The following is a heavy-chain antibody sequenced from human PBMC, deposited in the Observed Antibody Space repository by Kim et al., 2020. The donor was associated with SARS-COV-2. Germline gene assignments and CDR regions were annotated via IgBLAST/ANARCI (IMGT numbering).Heavy chain of an antibody. J-gene: IGHJ4*02. Sequence: GGSLRLSCAASGFTFSSYAMSWVRQAPGKGLEWVSAISGSGGSTYYADSVKGRFTISRDNSKNTLYLQMNSLRAEDTAVYYCAKDGIAVAGTSVGDYFDYWGQGTLVTVSS. CDR1: GFTFSSYA. CDR2: ISGSGGST. V-gene: IGHV3-23*01. CDR3: AKDGIAVAGTSVGDYFDY. D-gene: IGHD6-19*01.